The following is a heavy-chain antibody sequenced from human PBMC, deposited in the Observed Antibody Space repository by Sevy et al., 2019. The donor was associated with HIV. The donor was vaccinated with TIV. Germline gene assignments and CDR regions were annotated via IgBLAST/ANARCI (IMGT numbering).Heavy chain of an antibody. CDR1: YGPISAYY. Sequence: SETLSLTCSVSYGPISAYYWNWIRQSPGKGLEWIGYIHYSGSTNNNPSFKSRVTMSLDTSKNQFSLQLNSVTAADTALFYWARAPPVRSGDDSLNWFDPWGRGTLVTVSS. CDR3: ARAPPVRSGDDSLNWFDP. V-gene: IGHV4-59*01. CDR2: IHYSGST. J-gene: IGHJ5*02. D-gene: IGHD5-12*01.